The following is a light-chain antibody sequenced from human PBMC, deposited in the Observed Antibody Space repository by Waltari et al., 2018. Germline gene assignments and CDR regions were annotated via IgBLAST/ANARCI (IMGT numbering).Light chain of an antibody. CDR3: QQRSNWPIT. CDR2: DAS. CDR1: QSVSSY. Sequence: EIVLTQSPATLSLSPGERATLSCRASQSVSSYLAWYQPKPGPAPRPLIYDASNRATGIPARFSGSGSGTDFTLTISSLEPEDFAVYYCQQRSNWPITFGQGTRLEIK. J-gene: IGKJ5*01. V-gene: IGKV3-11*01.